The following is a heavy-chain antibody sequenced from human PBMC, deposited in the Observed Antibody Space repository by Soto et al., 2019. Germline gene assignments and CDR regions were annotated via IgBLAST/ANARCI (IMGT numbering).Heavy chain of an antibody. CDR1: GFTFSNYA. J-gene: IGHJ6*02. V-gene: IGHV3-30-3*01. Sequence: QVHLVESGGGVVQPGRSLSLSCAASGFTFSNYAMHWVRQAPGKGLEWVAVISYDGSDKYNANSVKGRFTISRDNSKNTLYLQMNSLRAEDTAVYYCARDTGPNGYNYYYFGMDVWGQGTTVTVSS. CDR3: ARDTGPNGYNYYYFGMDV. CDR2: ISYDGSDK. D-gene: IGHD5-18*01.